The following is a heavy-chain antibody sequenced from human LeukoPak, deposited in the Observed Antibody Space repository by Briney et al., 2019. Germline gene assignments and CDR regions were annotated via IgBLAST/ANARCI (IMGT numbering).Heavy chain of an antibody. Sequence: PSETLFLTCTVSGGSISSYYWSWIRQPPGKGLEWIGYIYYSGSTNYNPSLKSRVTISVDTSKNQFSLKLSSVTAADTAVYYYARGVVTAYFDCWGQGTLVTVSS. D-gene: IGHD2-21*02. V-gene: IGHV4-59*01. J-gene: IGHJ4*02. CDR2: IYYSGST. CDR1: GGSISSYY. CDR3: ARGVVTAYFDC.